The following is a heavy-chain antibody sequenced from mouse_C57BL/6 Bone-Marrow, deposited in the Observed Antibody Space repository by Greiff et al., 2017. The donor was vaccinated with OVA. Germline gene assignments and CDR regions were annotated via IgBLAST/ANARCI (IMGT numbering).Heavy chain of an antibody. CDR1: GYTFTSYW. V-gene: IGHV1-55*01. D-gene: IGHD1-1*01. CDR3: ARCITTVVERFAY. Sequence: QVQLQQPGAELVKPGASVKMSCKASGYTFTSYWITWVKQRPGQGLEWIGDIYPGSGSTNYNEKFKSKATLTVDTSSSTAYMQLSSLTSEDSAVYYCARCITTVVERFAYWGQGTLVTVSA. CDR2: IYPGSGST. J-gene: IGHJ3*01.